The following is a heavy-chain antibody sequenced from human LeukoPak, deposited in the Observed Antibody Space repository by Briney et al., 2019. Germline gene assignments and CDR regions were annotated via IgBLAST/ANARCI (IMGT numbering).Heavy chain of an antibody. CDR2: ISSSGSPI. J-gene: IGHJ4*02. CDR3: ARDFHRRLYDSSGYYPY. D-gene: IGHD3-22*01. CDR1: RFTFSSYE. V-gene: IGHV3-48*03. Sequence: GGSLRLSCTASRFTFSSYEMNWVRQAPGKGLEWVSYISSSGSPIYYADSVKGRFTISRDNAQNSLFLQMNSLRAEDTAVYYCARDFHRRLYDSSGYYPYWGQGTLVTVSS.